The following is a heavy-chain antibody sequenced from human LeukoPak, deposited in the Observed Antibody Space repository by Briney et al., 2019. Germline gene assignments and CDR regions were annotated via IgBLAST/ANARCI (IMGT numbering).Heavy chain of an antibody. J-gene: IGHJ5*02. V-gene: IGHV3-30*18. CDR3: AKEGTPQVSTWYDL. CDR2: ISYEGGTQ. D-gene: IGHD3-10*01. Sequence: GGSLRLFCAASGVTLSPYGMHWVRQAPGTGLEWVAVISYEGGTQHYADSVKGRFIISRDNPRNTLYLQMNILRTEDTAVYYCAKEGTPQVSTWYDLWGQGTQVIVSS. CDR1: GVTLSPYG.